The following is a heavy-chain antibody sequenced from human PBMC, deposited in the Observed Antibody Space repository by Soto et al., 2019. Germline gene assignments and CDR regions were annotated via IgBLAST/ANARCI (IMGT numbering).Heavy chain of an antibody. D-gene: IGHD5-12*01. CDR1: GYIFTSYW. CDR3: ARAEGYSADERD. Sequence: QVQLVQSGAEVKRPGDSVTVSCKTSGYIFTSYWIHWVRQAPGQGLEWMGLIKPSGGSTTYAQKFQGRVTMTRDTPTSTVYIELRSLKSEDTAVYYCARAEGYSADERDWGQGTLVTVSS. V-gene: IGHV1-46*01. J-gene: IGHJ4*02. CDR2: IKPSGGST.